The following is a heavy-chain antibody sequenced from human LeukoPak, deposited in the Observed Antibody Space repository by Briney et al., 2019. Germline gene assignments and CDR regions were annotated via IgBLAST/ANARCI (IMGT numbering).Heavy chain of an antibody. J-gene: IGHJ4*02. CDR1: GYTFTSYY. CDR3: ARDQILVDSSGYYYLLDY. Sequence: ASVKVSCKASGYTFTSYYMHWVRQAPGQGLEWMGIINPSGGSTSYAQKFRGRVTMTRDTSTSTVYMELSSLRSEDTAVYYCARDQILVDSSGYYYLLDYWGQGTLVTVSS. V-gene: IGHV1-46*01. CDR2: INPSGGST. D-gene: IGHD3-22*01.